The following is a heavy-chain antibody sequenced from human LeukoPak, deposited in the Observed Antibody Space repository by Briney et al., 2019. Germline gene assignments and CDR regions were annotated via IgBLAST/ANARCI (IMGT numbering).Heavy chain of an antibody. D-gene: IGHD6-19*01. Sequence: GESLKISCKGSGYSFTSYWIGWVRQMPGKGLEWMGIIYPGDSDTRYSPSFQGQVTISADKSISTAYLQWSSLKASDTAMYYCARETAEYSSGWYHQESSGEIDYWGQGTLVTVSS. V-gene: IGHV5-51*01. CDR2: IYPGDSDT. CDR3: ARETAEYSSGWYHQESSGEIDY. CDR1: GYSFTSYW. J-gene: IGHJ4*02.